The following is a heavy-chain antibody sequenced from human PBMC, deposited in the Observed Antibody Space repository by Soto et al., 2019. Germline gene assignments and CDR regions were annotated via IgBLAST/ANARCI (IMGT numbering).Heavy chain of an antibody. CDR1: GFTISNHA. Sequence: GGSLRLSCAASGFTISNHAMSWVRQAPGKGLEWVSLISGSGGNTNYADSVRGRFTISRDNSKKTVYLQMNSLRADDTAVYYCAKGKANSVFGVDTLFDYWGQGTLVTVSS. J-gene: IGHJ4*02. V-gene: IGHV3-23*01. CDR2: ISGSGGNT. CDR3: AKGKANSVFGVDTLFDY. D-gene: IGHD3-3*01.